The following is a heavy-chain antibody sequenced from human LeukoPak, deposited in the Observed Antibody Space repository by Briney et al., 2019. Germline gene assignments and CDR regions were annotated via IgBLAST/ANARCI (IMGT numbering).Heavy chain of an antibody. D-gene: IGHD3-16*01. CDR3: ARVGDYVWGSPDDY. J-gene: IGHJ4*02. V-gene: IGHV3-74*01. CDR1: GFTFSSYW. CDR2: ISSEGSSI. Sequence: GGSLRLSCAASGFTFSSYWMHWVRQAPGKGLVWVSRISSEGSSISYADSVKGRFTISRDNAKNSLYLQMNSLRAEDTAVYYCARVGDYVWGSPDDYWGQGTLVTVSS.